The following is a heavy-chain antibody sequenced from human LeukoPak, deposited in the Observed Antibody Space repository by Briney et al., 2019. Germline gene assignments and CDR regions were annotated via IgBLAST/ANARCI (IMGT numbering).Heavy chain of an antibody. J-gene: IGHJ4*02. Sequence: KPSETLSLTCTVSGGSISSSSYYWGWIRQPPGKGLEWIGSIYYSGSTYYNPSLKSRVTISVDTSKNQFSLQLSSVTAADTAVYYCASSITIFGVVTDYWGQGTLVTVSS. CDR3: ASSITIFGVVTDY. CDR2: IYYSGST. D-gene: IGHD3-3*01. CDR1: GGSISSSSYY. V-gene: IGHV4-39*07.